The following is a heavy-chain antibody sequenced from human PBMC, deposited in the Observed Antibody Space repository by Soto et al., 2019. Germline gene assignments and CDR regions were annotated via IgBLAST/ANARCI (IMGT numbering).Heavy chain of an antibody. J-gene: IGHJ4*02. CDR1: GGTFSSFP. V-gene: IGHV1-69*01. CDR2: IIPVLGAP. CDR3: ARDRHYENHTFYYLKYYFDY. D-gene: IGHD3-22*01. Sequence: QVQLVQSGTEVKKPGSSVKVSCKTSGGTFSSFPIAWVRQAHGQGLEWVGGIIPVLGAPSYAQTFQGRVTITADESTSAAYLELSSLRSDDTAVYFCARDRHYENHTFYYLKYYFDYWGQGTLVTVSS.